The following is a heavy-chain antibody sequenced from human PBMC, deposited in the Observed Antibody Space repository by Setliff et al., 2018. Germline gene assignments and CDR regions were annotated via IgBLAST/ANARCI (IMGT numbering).Heavy chain of an antibody. CDR2: ILDDGVKK. D-gene: IGHD2-2*01. J-gene: IGHJ6*04. CDR1: GFTFSTYR. V-gene: IGHV3-30*03. CDR3: ARGIVVVPAALDV. Sequence: PGGSLRLSCAASGFTFSTYRMHWVRQAPGKGLEWVAVILDDGVKKYHADSVKGRFTISRDNSKNTLYLQMNSLRAEDTAVYYCARGIVVVPAALDVWGKGTTVTVSS.